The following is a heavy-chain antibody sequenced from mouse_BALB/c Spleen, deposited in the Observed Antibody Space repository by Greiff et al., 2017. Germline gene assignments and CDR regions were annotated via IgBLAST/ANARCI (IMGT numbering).Heavy chain of an antibody. CDR2: ISSGGGT. V-gene: IGHV5-6-5*01. J-gene: IGHJ3*01. Sequence: EVKLVESGGGLVKPGGSLKLSCAASGFTFSSYAMSWVRQTPEKRLEWVASISSGGGTYYPDSVKGRFTISRDNARNILYLQMSSLRSEDTAMYYCAKEVPSFAYWGQGTLVTVSA. CDR1: GFTFSSYA. CDR3: AKEVPSFAY.